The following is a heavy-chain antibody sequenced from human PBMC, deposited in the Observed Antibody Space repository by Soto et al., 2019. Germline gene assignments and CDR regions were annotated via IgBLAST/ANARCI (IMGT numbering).Heavy chain of an antibody. J-gene: IGHJ6*02. CDR2: ISSSSSTI. Sequence: GGSLRLSCAASGFTFSSYSMNWVRQAPGKGLEWVSYISSSSSTIYYADSVKGRFTISRDNAKNSLYLQMNSLRDEDTAVYYGARWVGSTYGYYYGMDVWGQGTTVTVSS. D-gene: IGHD6-6*01. CDR1: GFTFSSYS. V-gene: IGHV3-48*02. CDR3: ARWVGSTYGYYYGMDV.